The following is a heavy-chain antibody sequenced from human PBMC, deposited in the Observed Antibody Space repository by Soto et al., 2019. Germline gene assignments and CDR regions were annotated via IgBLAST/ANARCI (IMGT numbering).Heavy chain of an antibody. V-gene: IGHV4-34*01. CDR2: INHSGST. CDR1: GGSFSGYY. J-gene: IGHJ4*02. D-gene: IGHD6-19*01. CDR3: ARGEWLDND. Sequence: QVQLMQWGAGLLKPSETLSLTCAVYGGSFSGYYWSWIRQPPGKGLEWIGEINHSGSTNQNPSLESRVSISVDKSKSQFSLRLTSVTAADTAVYYCARGEWLDNDWGQGTRVTVSS.